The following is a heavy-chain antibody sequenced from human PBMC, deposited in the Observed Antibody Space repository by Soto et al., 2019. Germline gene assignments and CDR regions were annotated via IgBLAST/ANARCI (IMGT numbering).Heavy chain of an antibody. V-gene: IGHV3-73*01. J-gene: IGHJ4*02. CDR1: GFTFSGSA. Sequence: EVQLVESGGGLVQPGGSLKLSCAASGFTFSGSAVHWVRQASGKGLEWVGRILSKAGNYATAYPASMKGRITICRDDSENRAFRQLNSLKSEDTAVYYCIRGGSPYYSDSWGQGTLVVVSS. CDR2: ILSKAGNYAT. CDR3: IRGGSPYYSDS.